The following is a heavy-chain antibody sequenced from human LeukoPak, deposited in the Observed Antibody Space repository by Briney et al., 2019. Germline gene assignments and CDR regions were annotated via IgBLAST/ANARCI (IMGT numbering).Heavy chain of an antibody. V-gene: IGHV3-23*01. D-gene: IGHD2-15*01. CDR2: ISGSGGST. CDR1: GFIVSDFY. J-gene: IGHJ2*01. CDR3: AKARDSYWYFDL. Sequence: GGSLRLSCAASGFIVSDFYMNWIRQAPGKGLEWVSAISGSGGSTYYADSVKGRFTISRDNSKNTLYLQMNSLRAEDTAVYYCAKARDSYWYFDLWGRGTLVTVSS.